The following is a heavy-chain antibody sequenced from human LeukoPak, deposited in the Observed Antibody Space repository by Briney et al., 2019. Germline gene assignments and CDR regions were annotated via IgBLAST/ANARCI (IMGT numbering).Heavy chain of an antibody. D-gene: IGHD3-10*01. V-gene: IGHV4-39*07. CDR2: IYYSGST. Sequence: SETLSPTCTVSGDSISSTNYYWGWIRQPPGKGLEWIGSIYYSGSTYYNPSLESRVTISVDTSKNQFSLKLSSVTAADTAVYYCARGEWFGELFSGSWFDPWGQGTLVTVSS. CDR3: ARGEWFGELFSGSWFDP. CDR1: GDSISSTNYY. J-gene: IGHJ5*02.